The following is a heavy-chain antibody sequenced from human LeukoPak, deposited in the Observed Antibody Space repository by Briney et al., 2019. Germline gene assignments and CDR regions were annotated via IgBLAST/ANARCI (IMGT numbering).Heavy chain of an antibody. CDR1: GFTFSNYG. CDR3: AKDRETTASGTFDY. J-gene: IGHJ4*02. Sequence: GGSLRLSCAASGFTFSNYGMHYVRQAPGKGLEWVAVISDDGSKKYYADSVNGRFTISRDTSNNTLYLHMNSLRPEDTVVYYCAKDRETTASGTFDYWGQGSLVTVSS. CDR2: ISDDGSKK. D-gene: IGHD6-13*01. V-gene: IGHV3-30*18.